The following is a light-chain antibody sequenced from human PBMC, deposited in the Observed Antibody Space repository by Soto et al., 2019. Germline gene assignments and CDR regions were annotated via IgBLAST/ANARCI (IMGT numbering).Light chain of an antibody. CDR3: NSYTTSSTLL. CDR1: SSDVGVYNY. V-gene: IGLV2-14*01. Sequence: QSVLTQPASVSGSPGQSITISCTGTSSDVGVYNYVSWYQHHPGKAPKLMIYAVSNRPSGVSSRFSGSKSGNTASLTISGLQAEDEADYYCNSYTTSSTLLFGGGTKLTVL. J-gene: IGLJ2*01. CDR2: AVS.